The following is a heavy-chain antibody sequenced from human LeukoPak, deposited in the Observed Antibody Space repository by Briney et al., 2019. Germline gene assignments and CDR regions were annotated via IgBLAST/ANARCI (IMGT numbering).Heavy chain of an antibody. CDR1: GFTFSSYW. Sequence: GGSLRLSCAASGFTFSSYWMHWVRQAPGKGLVWVSRISPDGSSTNYVDSVKGRFSISRDNAKNTLYLQMYILRAEDTAVYYCARDVGWGSGNGEGWGQGTLVTVSA. J-gene: IGHJ4*02. CDR3: ARDVGWGSGNGEG. CDR2: ISPDGSST. D-gene: IGHD2-21*01. V-gene: IGHV3-74*01.